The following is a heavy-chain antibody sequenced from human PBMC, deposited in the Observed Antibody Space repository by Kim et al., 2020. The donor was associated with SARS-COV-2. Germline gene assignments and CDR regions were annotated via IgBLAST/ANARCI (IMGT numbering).Heavy chain of an antibody. Sequence: PIFGTANYAQKFQGRVTITADESTSTAYMELSSLRSEDTAVYYCARDLHYWGQGTLVTVSS. CDR3: ARDLHY. V-gene: IGHV1-69*01. J-gene: IGHJ4*02. CDR2: PIFGTA.